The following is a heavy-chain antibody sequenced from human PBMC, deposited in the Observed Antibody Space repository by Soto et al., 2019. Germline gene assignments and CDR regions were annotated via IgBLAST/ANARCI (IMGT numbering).Heavy chain of an antibody. CDR3: ARVPFWSGYYTGIWFDP. Sequence: PSETLSLTCTVSGGSISSYYWSWIRQPPGKGLEWIGYIYYSGSTNYNPSLKSRVTISVDTSKNQFSLKLSSVTAADTAVYYCARVPFWSGYYTGIWFDPWGQGTLVTVSS. CDR1: GGSISSYY. J-gene: IGHJ5*02. V-gene: IGHV4-59*01. CDR2: IYYSGST. D-gene: IGHD3-3*01.